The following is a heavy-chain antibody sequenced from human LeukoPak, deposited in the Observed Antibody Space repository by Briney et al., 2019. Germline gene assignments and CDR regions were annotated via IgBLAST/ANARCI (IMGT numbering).Heavy chain of an antibody. Sequence: PGGSLRLSCAASGLTFSGSWMSWVRQAPGKGLEWASGISGSGGDTYYADSVKGRFTISRDNSKNTLYLQMNSLRAEDTAVYYCAKDRSCTNNICHGDFDYWGQGTLVTVSS. J-gene: IGHJ4*02. D-gene: IGHD2-8*01. CDR3: AKDRSCTNNICHGDFDY. CDR2: ISGSGGDT. CDR1: GLTFSGSW. V-gene: IGHV3-23*01.